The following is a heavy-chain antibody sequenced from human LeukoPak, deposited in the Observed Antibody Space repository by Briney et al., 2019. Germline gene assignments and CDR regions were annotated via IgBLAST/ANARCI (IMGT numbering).Heavy chain of an antibody. J-gene: IGHJ6*02. CDR1: GFTLSSKY. Sequence: GSLRLSCAASGFTLSSKYISWVRPAPGKGLGGVSGIYSGGSTYYADSVKGRFTISRDNSKNTLYLQMNSLRAEDTAVYYCARGPISMVRGVKTRYYYYGMDVWGQGTTVTVSS. V-gene: IGHV3-66*01. CDR2: IYSGGST. D-gene: IGHD3-10*01. CDR3: ARGPISMVRGVKTRYYYYGMDV.